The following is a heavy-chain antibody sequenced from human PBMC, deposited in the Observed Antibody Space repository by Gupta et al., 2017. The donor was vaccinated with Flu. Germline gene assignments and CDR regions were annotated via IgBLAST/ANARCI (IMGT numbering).Heavy chain of an antibody. D-gene: IGHD2-2*02. V-gene: IGHV1-69*02. CDR3: ARALSLVPAAIPYYYYGMDV. Sequence: QVQLVQSGAEVKKPGSSVKVSCKASGGTFSSYTISWVRQAPGQGLEWTGRIIPILGIANYAQKFQGRVTITADKSTSTAYMELSSLRSEDTAVYYCARALSLVPAAIPYYYYGMDVWGQGTTVTVSS. CDR2: IIPILGIA. J-gene: IGHJ6*02. CDR1: GGTFSSYT.